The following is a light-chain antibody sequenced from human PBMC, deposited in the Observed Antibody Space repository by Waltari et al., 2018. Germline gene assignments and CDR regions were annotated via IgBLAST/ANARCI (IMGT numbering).Light chain of an antibody. V-gene: IGKV4-1*01. CDR1: PSVLYSSNNKNY. CDR2: WAS. Sequence: DIVMTQSPDSLAVSLGERATINCKSSPSVLYSSNNKNYLAWYQQKPGQPPKLLIYWASTRESGVPDRFSGSGSGTDFTLTISSLQAEDGAVYYCQQYYSTPQTFGQGTKVEIK. J-gene: IGKJ1*01. CDR3: QQYYSTPQT.